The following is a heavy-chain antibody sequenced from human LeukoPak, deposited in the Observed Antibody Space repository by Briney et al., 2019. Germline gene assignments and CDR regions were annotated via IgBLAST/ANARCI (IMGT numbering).Heavy chain of an antibody. D-gene: IGHD3-9*01. V-gene: IGHV4-39*01. CDR3: ARLDISAPHWYFDL. CDR1: GGSISSSSYY. CDR2: IYYSGST. Sequence: SETLSLTCTVSGGSISSSSYYWGWIRQPPGKGLEWIGSIYYSGSTYYNPSPKSRVTISVDTSKNQFSLKLSSVTAADTAVYYCARLDISAPHWYFDLWGRGTLVTVSS. J-gene: IGHJ2*01.